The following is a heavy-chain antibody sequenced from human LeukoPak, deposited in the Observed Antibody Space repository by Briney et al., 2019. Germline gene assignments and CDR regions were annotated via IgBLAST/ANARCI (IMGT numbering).Heavy chain of an antibody. CDR1: GGSISSSRYY. D-gene: IGHD3-16*01. CDR2: IYYSGST. Sequence: PSETLSLTCTVSGGSISSSRYYCGWIRQPPGKGLEWNGCIYYSGSTYYNPSLKSRVTISVDTSKNQFSLKLSSVTAADTAVYYCASSLRAYYMDVWGKGTTVTISS. CDR3: ASSLRAYYMDV. V-gene: IGHV4-39*01. J-gene: IGHJ6*03.